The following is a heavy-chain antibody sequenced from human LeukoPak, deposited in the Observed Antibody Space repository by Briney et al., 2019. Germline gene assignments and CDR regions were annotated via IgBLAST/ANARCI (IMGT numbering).Heavy chain of an antibody. J-gene: IGHJ4*02. V-gene: IGHV4-34*01. CDR2: INHSGST. D-gene: IGHD6-19*01. CDR1: GGSFSCYY. Sequence: SETLSVTCAVYGGSFSCYYCSWIRQPPVKRLDLIGEINHSGSTNYNPSLKSRVTISVDTSKNQFSLKLSSVTAADTAVYYCARPVSGSSGWYYNYWGQGTLVTVSS. CDR3: ARPVSGSSGWYYNY.